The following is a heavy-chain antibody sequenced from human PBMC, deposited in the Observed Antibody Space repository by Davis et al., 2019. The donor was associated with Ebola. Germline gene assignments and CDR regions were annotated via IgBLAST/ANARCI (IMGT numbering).Heavy chain of an antibody. D-gene: IGHD3-16*01. J-gene: IGHJ6*02. V-gene: IGHV6-1*01. CDR2: TYYTSKWHN. Sequence: SCAISGDSVSSGGWNWIRQSPSRGLEWLGRTYYTSKWHNDYGESVKSRISINPDTSKNQLSLQLNSVTPEDAAVYYCVRGWGRSGLDVWGQGTTVTVSS. CDR1: GDSVSSGG. CDR3: VRGWGRSGLDV.